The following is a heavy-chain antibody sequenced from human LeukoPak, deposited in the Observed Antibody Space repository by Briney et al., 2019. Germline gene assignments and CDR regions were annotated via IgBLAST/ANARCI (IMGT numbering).Heavy chain of an antibody. CDR3: ARGQQWNLLPFHF. D-gene: IGHD6-19*01. Sequence: PGGSLRLSCAASGFPFSTYNMNWVRQAPRKGPEWVSSIGSDNNYIYYTDSVKGRFTISRDNAKNSLYLQMNRLRAEDTAVYYCARGQQWNLLPFHFWGQGTLVTVSS. J-gene: IGHJ4*02. CDR1: GFPFSTYN. CDR2: IGSDNNYI. V-gene: IGHV3-21*01.